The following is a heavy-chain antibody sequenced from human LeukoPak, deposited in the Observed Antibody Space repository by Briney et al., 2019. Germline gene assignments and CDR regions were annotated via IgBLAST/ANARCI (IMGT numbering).Heavy chain of an antibody. V-gene: IGHV3-23*01. D-gene: IGHD1-1*01. CDR1: GFTFSSYT. CDR2: ISPSGDST. CDR3: AHVGSCTAGTCVPGGY. Sequence: PGGSLRLSCAASGFTFSSYTMSWVRQAPGKGLEWVSAISPSGDSTYYADSVKGRFTISRDNSRNTLYLQTNSLRAEDTAIYYCAHVGSCTAGTCVPGGYWGQGALVTVSS. J-gene: IGHJ4*02.